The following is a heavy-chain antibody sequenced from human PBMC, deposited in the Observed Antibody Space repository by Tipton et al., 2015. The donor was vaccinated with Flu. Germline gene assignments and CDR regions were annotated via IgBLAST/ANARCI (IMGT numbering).Heavy chain of an antibody. CDR2: ITWDGGST. V-gene: IGHV3-43D*04. J-gene: IGHJ4*02. Sequence: TLSPTCAASGFTFDDYAMYWVRQAPGKGLEWVSLITWDGGSTYYADSVKGRFTISRDNSRNSLYLQMNSLRPEDTAFYYCAKDLVFRGGYNLPDYWGQGTLVTVSS. CDR1: GFTFDDYA. D-gene: IGHD5-24*01. CDR3: AKDLVFRGGYNLPDY.